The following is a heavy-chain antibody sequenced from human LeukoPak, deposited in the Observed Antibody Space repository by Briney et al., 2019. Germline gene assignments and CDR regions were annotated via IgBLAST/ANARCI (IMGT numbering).Heavy chain of an antibody. CDR1: GFTFSRYW. CDR3: ARVDYTDEGWGY. CDR2: IDQDGSNK. Sequence: PGGSLRLFCATSGFTFSRYWMSWVRQAPGKGLEWVANIDQDGSNKNYVDSVRGRFTISRDDARNSLFLQMNSLRAEDTAMYYCARVDYTDEGWGYWGQGTLVTVSS. V-gene: IGHV3-7*01. J-gene: IGHJ4*02. D-gene: IGHD4-11*01.